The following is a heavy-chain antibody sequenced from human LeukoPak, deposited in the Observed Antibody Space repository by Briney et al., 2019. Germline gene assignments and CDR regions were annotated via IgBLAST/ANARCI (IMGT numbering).Heavy chain of an antibody. V-gene: IGHV4-34*01. CDR3: ARVSAAGTIYYFDY. CDR2: INHSGST. D-gene: IGHD6-13*01. J-gene: IGHJ4*02. Sequence: GSLRLSCVLSGLTFSDAWMSWVRQPPGKGLEWIGEINHSGSTNYNPSLKSRVTISVDTSKNQFSLKLSSVTAADTAVYYCARVSAAGTIYYFDYWGQGTLVTVSS. CDR1: GLTFSDAW.